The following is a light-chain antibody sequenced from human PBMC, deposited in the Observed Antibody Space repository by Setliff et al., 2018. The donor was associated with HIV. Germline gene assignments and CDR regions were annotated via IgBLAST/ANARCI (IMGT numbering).Light chain of an antibody. CDR3: ATSDDSLCAVV. CDR1: GSNIGRNS. J-gene: IGLJ2*01. Sequence: QSVLTQPPSTSGTPGQKVTISCSGSGSNIGRNSVFWYQQLPGTAPKLLRYNNDQRPSGVPDRFSGSKSGTSASLAISDLRSGDEADYYCATSDDSLCAVVFGGGTKVTV. V-gene: IGLV1-47*02. CDR2: NND.